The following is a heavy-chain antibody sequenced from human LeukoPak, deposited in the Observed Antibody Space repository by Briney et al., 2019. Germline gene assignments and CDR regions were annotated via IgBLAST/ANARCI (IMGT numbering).Heavy chain of an antibody. CDR3: AKDKTGYNRPLDY. CDR1: GFTISNYV. J-gene: IGHJ4*02. V-gene: IGHV3-23*01. CDR2: ISGHGSHT. D-gene: IGHD1-14*01. Sequence: GGSLRLSCAVSGFTISNYVMSWVRQAPGKGLEGVASISGHGSHTYYPGSVKGRFTISRDNSKNTLYLQMNSLRADDTAIYYCAKDKTGYNRPLDYWGQGTLVTVSS.